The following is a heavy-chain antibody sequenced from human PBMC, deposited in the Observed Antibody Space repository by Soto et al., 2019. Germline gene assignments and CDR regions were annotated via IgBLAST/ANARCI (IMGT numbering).Heavy chain of an antibody. Sequence: SETLSLTCGVYGGSIRGYYWRWIRQSPGKGLEWIGDINDYGGTNYNPSLKSRVTTTLDTSKKQVSLMVRSVTAADTAVYYCARGRYSYETIYYKFYYSALDVWGQGTTVTVSS. J-gene: IGHJ6*02. V-gene: IGHV4-34*01. CDR2: INDYGGT. CDR3: ARGRYSYETIYYKFYYSALDV. CDR1: GGSIRGYY. D-gene: IGHD3-10*01.